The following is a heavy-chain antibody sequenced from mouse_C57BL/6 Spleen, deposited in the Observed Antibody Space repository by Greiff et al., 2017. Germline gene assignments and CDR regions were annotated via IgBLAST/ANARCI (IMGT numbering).Heavy chain of an antibody. CDR2: IYPGDGDT. Sequence: QVQLKQSGPELVKPGASVKISCKASGYAFSSSWMNWVKQRPGKGLEWIGRIYPGDGDTNYNGKFKGKATLTADKSSGTAYMQLSSLTSEGSAVYFCEREDYGSSYWYFDVWGTGATVTVSS. J-gene: IGHJ1*03. CDR1: GYAFSSSW. CDR3: EREDYGSSYWYFDV. D-gene: IGHD1-1*01. V-gene: IGHV1-82*01.